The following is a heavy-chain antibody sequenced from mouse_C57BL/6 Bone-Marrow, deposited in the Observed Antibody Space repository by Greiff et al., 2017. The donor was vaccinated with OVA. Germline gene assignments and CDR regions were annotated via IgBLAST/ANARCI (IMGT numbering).Heavy chain of an antibody. CDR1: GFSFNTYA. CDR2: IRSKSNNYAT. D-gene: IGHD2-14*01. Sequence: EVQVVESGGGLVQPKGSLKLSCAASGFSFNTYAMNWVRQAPGKGLEWVARIRSKSNNYATYYADSVKDRFTISRDDSESRLYLQMNNLKTEDTAIDFCVRHGEVRREGGYAMDYWGQGTSVTVSS. J-gene: IGHJ4*01. V-gene: IGHV10-1*01. CDR3: VRHGEVRREGGYAMDY.